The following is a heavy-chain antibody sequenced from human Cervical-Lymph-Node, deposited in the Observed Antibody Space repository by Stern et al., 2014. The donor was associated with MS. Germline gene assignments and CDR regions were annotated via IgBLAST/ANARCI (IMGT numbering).Heavy chain of an antibody. D-gene: IGHD3-3*01. CDR2: INPNSGGT. CDR3: ARGSGTAYDLRGDY. Sequence: MQLVESGAEARAPGASMKVSCKASGYIFTDYYLHWVRQAPGQGLEWLGWINPNSGGTNYAQNFQGRVTMTRDTSISTAYMELRWLGSVDTAVYYCARGSGTAYDLRGDYWGQGTLVTVSS. CDR1: GYIFTDYY. V-gene: IGHV1-2*02. J-gene: IGHJ4*01.